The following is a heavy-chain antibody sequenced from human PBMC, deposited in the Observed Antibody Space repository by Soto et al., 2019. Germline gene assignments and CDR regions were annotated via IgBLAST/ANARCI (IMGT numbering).Heavy chain of an antibody. Sequence: PGGSLRLSCATSGFTFSNYGMNWIRQAPGKGLEWVAFISYDGSNIHFPDSVKGRFTISRDNAKNSLYLQMNSLRAEDTAVYYCAKQYSGYDFYYYYGMDVWGQGTTVTVS. D-gene: IGHD5-12*01. CDR2: ISYDGSNI. V-gene: IGHV3-30*18. J-gene: IGHJ6*02. CDR3: AKQYSGYDFYYYYGMDV. CDR1: GFTFSNYG.